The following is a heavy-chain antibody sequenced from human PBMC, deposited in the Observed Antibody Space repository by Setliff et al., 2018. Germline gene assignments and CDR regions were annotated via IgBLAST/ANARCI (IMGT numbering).Heavy chain of an antibody. D-gene: IGHD6-19*01. Sequence: VSGYSISSGYYWGWIRQPPGKGLEWIGSIYHSGSTYYNPSLKSRVTISVDTSKNQFSLKLSSVTAADTAVYYCASIPSSGWYYYYGMDVWGQGTTVTVSS. J-gene: IGHJ6*02. CDR3: ASIPSSGWYYYYGMDV. CDR2: IYHSGST. V-gene: IGHV4-38-2*01. CDR1: GYSISSGYY.